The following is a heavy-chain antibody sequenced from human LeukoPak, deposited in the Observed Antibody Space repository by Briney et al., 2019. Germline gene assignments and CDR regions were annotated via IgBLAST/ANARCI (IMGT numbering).Heavy chain of an antibody. J-gene: IGHJ4*02. CDR2: INHSGST. CDR3: ARVYARGRRTGVEDY. D-gene: IGHD4-23*01. V-gene: IGHV4-34*01. CDR1: GGSFSGYY. Sequence: SETLSLTCAVYGGSFSGYYWSWIRQPPGKGLEWIGEINHSGSTNYNPSLKSRVTISVDTSKNQFSLKLSSVTAADTAVYYCARVYARGRRTGVEDYWGQGTLVTVSS.